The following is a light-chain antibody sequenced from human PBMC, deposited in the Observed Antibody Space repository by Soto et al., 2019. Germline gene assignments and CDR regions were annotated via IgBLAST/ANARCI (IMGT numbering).Light chain of an antibody. CDR3: QQYDNLPPPT. J-gene: IGKJ1*01. CDR2: DAS. Sequence: DIQMTQSPSSLSASVGDRVTITCQASQDISNYLNWYQQKPGKAHKLLIYDASNLETGVPSRFSGSGSATDFTFTISSLQPEDIATYYCQQYDNLPPPTFGQGTKVEIK. V-gene: IGKV1-33*01. CDR1: QDISNY.